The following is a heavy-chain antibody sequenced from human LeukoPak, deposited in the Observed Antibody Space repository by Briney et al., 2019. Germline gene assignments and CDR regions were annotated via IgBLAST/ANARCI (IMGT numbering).Heavy chain of an antibody. V-gene: IGHV3-7*01. J-gene: IGHJ4*02. CDR3: ARFDPNSGSYKDFDY. CDR1: GFTFSSFW. CDR2: IKQDGSER. D-gene: IGHD1-26*01. Sequence: PGGSLRLSCAASGFTFSSFWMSWGRQAPGKGLELVANIKQDGSERSYVDSVKGRFTISRDNAKNSLYLQMSSLRAEDTAVYYCARFDPNSGSYKDFDYWGQGTLVTVSS.